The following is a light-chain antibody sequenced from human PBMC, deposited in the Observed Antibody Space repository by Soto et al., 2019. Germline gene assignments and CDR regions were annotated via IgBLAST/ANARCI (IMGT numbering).Light chain of an antibody. CDR1: SSDVGGYDY. V-gene: IGLV2-14*03. J-gene: IGLJ7*01. CDR3: SSYTSTSIPI. CDR2: DVS. Sequence: QSAVTQPPSVSGSPGESITISCTGTSSDVGGYDYVSWYQHHPGKAPKLMIFDVSHRPSGVSDRFSGSKSGNTASLTISGLQDEDEADYYCSSYTSTSIPIFGGGTQLTVL.